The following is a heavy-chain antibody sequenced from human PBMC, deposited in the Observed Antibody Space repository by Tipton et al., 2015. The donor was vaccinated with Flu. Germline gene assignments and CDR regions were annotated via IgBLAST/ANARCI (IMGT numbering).Heavy chain of an antibody. J-gene: IGHJ3*01. V-gene: IGHV4-61*02. CDR1: GGSINDGSSS. CDR3: ARGLPAAIGDSAFDF. CDR2: VFVSGYT. Sequence: TLSLTCIVSGGSINDGSSSWSWIRQPAGKGLEWIGRVFVSGYTNDNPSLKSRVTMSVDTSKNQISLQVTSLTAADTAIYYCARGLPAAIGDSAFDFWGQGTMVTVSS. D-gene: IGHD2-2*01.